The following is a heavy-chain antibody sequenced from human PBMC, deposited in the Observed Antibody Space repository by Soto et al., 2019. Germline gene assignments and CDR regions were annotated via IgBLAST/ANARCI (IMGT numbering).Heavy chain of an antibody. V-gene: IGHV4-30-4*08. J-gene: IGHJ6*02. Sequence: TLSLTCTVSGGSISSGDYYWSWIRQPPGKGLEWIGCIYYSGRSYYNPSLKSRVTISVDTSKQQFSLKLSSVTAADTAVYYCARPWGAGNYYYGIDVWGQGTTVTVSS. CDR3: ARPWGAGNYYYGIDV. CDR1: GGSISSGDYY. CDR2: IYYSGRS. D-gene: IGHD1-1*01.